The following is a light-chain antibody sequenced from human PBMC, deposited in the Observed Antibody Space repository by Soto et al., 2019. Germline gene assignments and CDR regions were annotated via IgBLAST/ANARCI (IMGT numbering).Light chain of an antibody. Sequence: EIVLTQSPGTLSLSPGERATLSCRASQSVSRSYLAWYRQKPGQAPWLLIYGASNRASGVPDRFSGSGSGTDFPLTISGLEPEDFAMYYCHQYDSSPFTFGQGTRLDIK. V-gene: IGKV3-20*01. CDR2: GAS. J-gene: IGKJ5*01. CDR3: HQYDSSPFT. CDR1: QSVSRSY.